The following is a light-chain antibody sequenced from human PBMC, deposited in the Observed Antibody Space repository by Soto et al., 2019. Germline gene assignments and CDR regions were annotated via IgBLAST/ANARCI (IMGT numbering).Light chain of an antibody. CDR2: GAS. CDR3: QQHINWPLT. V-gene: IGKV3-11*01. J-gene: IGKJ4*01. CDR1: QSVSSTY. Sequence: EIVLTQSPATLSLSPGERATLSCRASQSVSSTYLAWYQQKPGQAPRLLIYGASNRATGIPDRFSGSGSGTDFTLTISSLEPEDFALYYCQQHINWPLTFGGGTKVDIK.